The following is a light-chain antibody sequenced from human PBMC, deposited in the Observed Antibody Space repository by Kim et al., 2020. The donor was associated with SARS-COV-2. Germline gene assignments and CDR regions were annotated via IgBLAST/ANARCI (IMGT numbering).Light chain of an antibody. CDR1: SSNIGAGYD. CDR2: GYS. CDR3: QSYDSSLSGCV. Sequence: QSVLTQPPSVSGAPGQRVTISCTGSSSNIGAGYDVHWYQQLPGTAPKLLIYGYSNRPSGVPVRFSGSKSGTSASLAITGLQAEDEADYYCQSYDSSLSGCVFGGGTQLTVL. V-gene: IGLV1-40*01. J-gene: IGLJ2*01.